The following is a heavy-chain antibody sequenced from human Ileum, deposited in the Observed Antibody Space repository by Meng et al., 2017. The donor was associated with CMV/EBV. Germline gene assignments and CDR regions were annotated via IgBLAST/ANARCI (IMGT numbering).Heavy chain of an antibody. Sequence: LYCAASGFTFRTYWMHWVRQAPGEGLVWVSRINPDGTTTNYADSVKGRFTVSRDNAKNTLYLQMDTLRGEDTAVYYCARDFDFWSGHWGQGTLVTVSS. CDR1: GFTFRTYW. V-gene: IGHV3-74*01. J-gene: IGHJ4*02. D-gene: IGHD3-3*01. CDR2: INPDGTTT. CDR3: ARDFDFWSGH.